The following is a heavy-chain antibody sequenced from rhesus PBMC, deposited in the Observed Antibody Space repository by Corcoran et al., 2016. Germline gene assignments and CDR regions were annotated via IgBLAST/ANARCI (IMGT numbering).Heavy chain of an antibody. Sequence: QLPLQESGPGLVKPSETLSVTCAVSGGSISSSYWRWIRQAPGKGLEWIGYIYGSGSSTNYNPSLKSRVTPSVDTSKHQLSLKLSSATAADTAVYYCATSYSSGWLYFDYWGQGVLVTVSS. CDR2: IYGSGSST. CDR3: ATSYSSGWLYFDY. CDR1: GGSISSSY. V-gene: IGHV4-169*01. J-gene: IGHJ4*01. D-gene: IGHD6-31*01.